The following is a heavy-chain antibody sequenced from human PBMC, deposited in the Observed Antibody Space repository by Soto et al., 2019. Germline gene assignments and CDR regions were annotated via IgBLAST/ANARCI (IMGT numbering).Heavy chain of an antibody. D-gene: IGHD3-16*01. V-gene: IGHV1-69*01. Sequence: QVQLVQSGAEVKNHGSSVKVSCKTSGGTFSNDAISWVRQAPGQGLEWMGGIIPIFGTTHYAQKFQDRVKLTADESTGTAYMELSSLRSEDTALYYCARSGRALTFGEMNYYYGMDVWGQGTTVTVSS. J-gene: IGHJ6*02. CDR3: ARSGRALTFGEMNYYYGMDV. CDR1: GGTFSNDA. CDR2: IIPIFGTT.